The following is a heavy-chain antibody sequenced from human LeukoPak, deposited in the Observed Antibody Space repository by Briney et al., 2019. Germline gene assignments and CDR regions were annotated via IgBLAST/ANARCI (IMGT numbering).Heavy chain of an antibody. Sequence: GGSLRLSCAASGFTLSSYAMSWVRQAPGKGLEWVSAISGSGGSTYYADSVKGRFTISRDNSKNTLYLQMNSLRAEDTAVYYCAKDLILGVVAIWGQGTMVTVSS. D-gene: IGHD3-3*01. CDR1: GFTLSSYA. V-gene: IGHV3-23*01. CDR2: ISGSGGST. CDR3: AKDLILGVVAI. J-gene: IGHJ3*02.